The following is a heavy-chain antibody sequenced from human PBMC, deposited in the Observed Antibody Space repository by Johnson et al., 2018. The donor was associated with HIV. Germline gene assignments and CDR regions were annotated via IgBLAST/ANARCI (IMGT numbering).Heavy chain of an antibody. CDR3: ARKGDAFDF. Sequence: LLVESGGGLVKPGGSLRLPCAASGFTFGTYWMTWVRQAPGKGLEWVATIKLDGSDKYYLGSVKGRFTISRDNARNSLHLQMNSLRAEDTAVYYCARKGDAFDFWGQGTKVTVSS. CDR1: GFTFGTYW. CDR2: IKLDGSDK. J-gene: IGHJ3*01. V-gene: IGHV3-7*05.